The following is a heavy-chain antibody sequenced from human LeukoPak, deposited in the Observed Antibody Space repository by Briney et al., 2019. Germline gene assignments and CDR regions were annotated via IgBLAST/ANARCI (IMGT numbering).Heavy chain of an antibody. D-gene: IGHD3-10*01. CDR3: ARRSDNWFDP. Sequence: GESLKISCKGSGXYFTNYWIGWVRQMPGKGVEWMGIIYPGNSDTTYSPSFQGQVTISADKSISTAYLQWRSLKASDTAMYYCARRSDNWFDPWGQGTLVTVSS. J-gene: IGHJ5*02. CDR1: GXYFTNYW. CDR2: IYPGNSDT. V-gene: IGHV5-51*01.